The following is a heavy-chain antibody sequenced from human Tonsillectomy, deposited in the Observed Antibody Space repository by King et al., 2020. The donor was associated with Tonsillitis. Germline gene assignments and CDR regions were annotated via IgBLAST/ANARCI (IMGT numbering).Heavy chain of an antibody. CDR2: ISYDGSNK. Sequence: QVQLVESGGGVVQPGRSLRLSCAASGFTFSNFAMHWVRQAPGKGLEWVAVISYDGSNKYYADSEKGRFTISRDNSKNTLYLQMNSLRAEDTAVYYCARDLGAGYSSGWYVGFGMDVWGQGTTVTVSS. D-gene: IGHD6-19*01. CDR1: GFTFSNFA. V-gene: IGHV3-30*04. CDR3: ARDLGAGYSSGWYVGFGMDV. J-gene: IGHJ6*02.